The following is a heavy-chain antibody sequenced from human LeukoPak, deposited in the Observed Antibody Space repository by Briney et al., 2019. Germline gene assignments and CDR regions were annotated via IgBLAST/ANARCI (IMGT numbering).Heavy chain of an antibody. CDR1: GGTFSSYA. V-gene: IGHV1-69*04. Sequence: GASVKVSCKASGGTFSSYAISWVRQAPGQGLEWMGRTIPIFGIANYAQKFQGRVTITADKSTSTAYMELSSLRSEDTAVYYCAMGLAAAGNHYYYGMDVWGQGTTVTVSS. CDR2: TIPIFGIA. CDR3: AMGLAAAGNHYYYGMDV. J-gene: IGHJ6*02. D-gene: IGHD6-13*01.